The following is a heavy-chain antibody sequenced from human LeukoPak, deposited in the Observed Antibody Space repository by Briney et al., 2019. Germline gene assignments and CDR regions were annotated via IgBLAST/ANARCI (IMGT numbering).Heavy chain of an antibody. D-gene: IGHD2-15*01. J-gene: IGHJ6*03. CDR2: ISGSGGST. CDR1: GFTFSTYA. CDR3: AKGSGDYYYYYMDV. Sequence: PGGSLRLSCAASGFTFSTYAMSWVRQAPGKGLEWVSAISGSGGSTYYADSVKGRFTISRDNSKNTLYLQMNSLRAEDTAVYYCAKGSGDYYYYYMDVWGKGTTVTVSS. V-gene: IGHV3-23*01.